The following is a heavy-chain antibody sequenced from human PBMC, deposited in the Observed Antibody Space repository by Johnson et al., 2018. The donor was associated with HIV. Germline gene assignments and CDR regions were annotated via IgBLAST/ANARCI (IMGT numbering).Heavy chain of an antibody. CDR2: IGSGGTTK. Sequence: QVLLVESGGGLVKPGGSLRLSCVASGFTFSDYYMSWILQAPGKGLEWLSYIGSGGTTKYSTDSVKGRFTVSRDNAMNSLFLQLNSLRAEDTALYYCAREGGSYKDDAFDIWGQGTMVTVSP. J-gene: IGHJ3*02. D-gene: IGHD1-26*01. CDR3: AREGGSYKDDAFDI. CDR1: GFTFSDYY. V-gene: IGHV3-11*01.